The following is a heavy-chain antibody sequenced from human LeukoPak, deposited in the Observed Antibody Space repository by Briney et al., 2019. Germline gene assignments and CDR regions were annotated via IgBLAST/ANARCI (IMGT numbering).Heavy chain of an antibody. J-gene: IGHJ4*02. D-gene: IGHD1-26*01. CDR3: AREGELDY. CDR1: GYSISSGYY. CDR2: IYHSGST. V-gene: IGHV4-38-2*02. Sequence: PSETLSLTCSVSGYSISSGYYWSWIRQPPGKGLEWIGSIYHSGSTYYNPSLKSRLTISVDTSKNQFSLKLSSVTAADTAVYYCAREGELDYWGQGTLVTVSS.